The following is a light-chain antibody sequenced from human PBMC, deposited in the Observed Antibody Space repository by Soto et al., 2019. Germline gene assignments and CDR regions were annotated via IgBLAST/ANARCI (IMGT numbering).Light chain of an antibody. V-gene: IGKV3-11*01. CDR3: QQRNSRYT. Sequence: EIMLPPSPATLSLSRGPTPTLSCRASHSVSSYLAWYQQRPGQAPRLLIYDVFNRATGIPARFSGSGSGTDFNLTISSLEPEDFAVYYCQQRNSRYTFGPGTKVDIK. CDR1: HSVSSY. J-gene: IGKJ2*01. CDR2: DVF.